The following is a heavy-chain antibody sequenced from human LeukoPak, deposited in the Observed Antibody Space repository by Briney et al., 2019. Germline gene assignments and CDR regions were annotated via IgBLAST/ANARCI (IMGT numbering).Heavy chain of an antibody. Sequence: GASVKVSCKASGYTFTKYYIHWVRQAPGQWLKWMGVINPSGGSTSYAQKFQGRVTMTRDTSTSTVYMELSSLRSEDTAVYYCARSGSSGWYHFDLWGRGTLVTVSS. J-gene: IGHJ2*01. CDR3: ARSGSSGWYHFDL. CDR1: GYTFTKYY. CDR2: INPSGGST. V-gene: IGHV1-46*01. D-gene: IGHD6-19*01.